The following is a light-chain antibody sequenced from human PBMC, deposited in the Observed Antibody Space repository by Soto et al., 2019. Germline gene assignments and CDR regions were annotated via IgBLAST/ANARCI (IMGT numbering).Light chain of an antibody. CDR3: QQYADSPRT. Sequence: EIVLTQSPGTLSLSPGERATLSCRASQSISSPYLAWYQQKPGQTPRLLIYGTSTRATGIPDMFSGSGSGTDFTLTINRLEPEDFAVYYCQQYADSPRTFGQGTKV. CDR1: QSISSPY. CDR2: GTS. J-gene: IGKJ1*01. V-gene: IGKV3-20*01.